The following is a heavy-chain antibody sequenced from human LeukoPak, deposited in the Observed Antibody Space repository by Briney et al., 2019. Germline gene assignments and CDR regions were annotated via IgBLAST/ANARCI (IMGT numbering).Heavy chain of an antibody. J-gene: IGHJ5*02. Sequence: ASVKVSCKASGYTFTGYYMHWVRQAPGQGLEWTGWINPNSGGTNYAQKFQGRVTMTTDRPTNTAYMELRSLRSDDTAVYYCARGGVGPTVITPNWFDPWGQGTLVTVSS. CDR2: INPNSGGT. V-gene: IGHV1-2*02. CDR3: ARGGVGPTVITPNWFDP. D-gene: IGHD4-11*01. CDR1: GYTFTGYY.